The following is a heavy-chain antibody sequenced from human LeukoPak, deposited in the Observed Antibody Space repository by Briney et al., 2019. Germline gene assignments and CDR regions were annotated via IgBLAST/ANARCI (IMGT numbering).Heavy chain of an antibody. CDR1: GGPFSGYY. CDR3: ARVVWFGELLPFDY. V-gene: IGHV4-34*01. J-gene: IGHJ4*02. CDR2: INHSGST. Sequence: TASETLSLTCAVYGGPFSGYYWSWIRQPPGKGLEWIGEINHSGSTNYNPSLKSRVTISVDTSKNQFSLKLSSVTAADTAVYYCARVVWFGELLPFDYWGQGTLVTVSS. D-gene: IGHD3-10*01.